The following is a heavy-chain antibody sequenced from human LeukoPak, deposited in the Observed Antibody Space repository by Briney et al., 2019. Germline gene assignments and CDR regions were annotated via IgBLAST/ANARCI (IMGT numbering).Heavy chain of an antibody. CDR3: ARDFASGSSGWFDY. J-gene: IGHJ4*02. D-gene: IGHD6-19*01. V-gene: IGHV3-33*01. CDR1: GFTFSSYG. Sequence: GGSLRLSCAASGFTFSSYGMHWVRQAPGKGLEWVAVIWYDGSNKYYADSVKGRFTISRDNSKNTLYLQMNSLRAEDTAVYYCARDFASGSSGWFDYWGQGTLVTVPS. CDR2: IWYDGSNK.